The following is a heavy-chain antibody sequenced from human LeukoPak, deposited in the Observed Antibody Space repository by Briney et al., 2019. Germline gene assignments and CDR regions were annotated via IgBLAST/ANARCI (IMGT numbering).Heavy chain of an antibody. V-gene: IGHV4-30-2*01. J-gene: IGHJ5*02. CDR3: ARGTVTTWGGFDP. CDR2: IYHSGST. CDR1: GGSIISGGYS. Sequence: PSQTLSLTCAVSGGSIISGGYSWSWIRQPPGKGLEWIGYIYHSGSTYYNPSLKSRVTISVDRSKNQFSLKLSSVTAADTAVYYCARGTVTTWGGFDPWGQGPLVTVSS. D-gene: IGHD4-11*01.